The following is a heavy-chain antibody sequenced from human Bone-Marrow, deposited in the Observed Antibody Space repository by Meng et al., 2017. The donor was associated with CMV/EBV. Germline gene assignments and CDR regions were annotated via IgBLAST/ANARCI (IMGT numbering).Heavy chain of an antibody. Sequence: SETLSLTCTVSGGSISSSSYYWGWIRQPPGKGLEWIGSIYYSGSTYYNPSLKSRVTISVDTSKNQFSLKPSSVTAADTAVYYCARGVVVVAVRNWGQGTLVTVSS. CDR1: GGSISSSSYY. D-gene: IGHD2-15*01. J-gene: IGHJ4*02. CDR3: ARGVVVVAVRN. CDR2: IYYSGST. V-gene: IGHV4-39*07.